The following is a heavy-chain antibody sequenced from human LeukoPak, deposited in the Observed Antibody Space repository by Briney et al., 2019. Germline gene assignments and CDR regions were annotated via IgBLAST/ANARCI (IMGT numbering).Heavy chain of an antibody. CDR2: INPSGGST. V-gene: IGHV1-46*01. CDR3: ARDKDGSGSFYYYMDV. J-gene: IGHJ6*03. D-gene: IGHD3-10*01. CDR1: GYTFTSYY. Sequence: ASVKVSCKASGYTFTSYYMHWVRQAPGQGLEWMGIINPSGGSTSYAQKFQGRVTMTGDTSTSTVYMELSSLRSEDTAVYYCARDKDGSGSFYYYMDVWGKGTTVTVSS.